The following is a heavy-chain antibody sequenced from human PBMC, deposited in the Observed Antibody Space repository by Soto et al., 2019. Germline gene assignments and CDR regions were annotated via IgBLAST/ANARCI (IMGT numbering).Heavy chain of an antibody. CDR2: IDPSDSQT. CDR1: GYSFAGYW. D-gene: IGHD3-22*01. Sequence: PGESLNLSCKGSGYSFAGYWMTWVRQKPGKGLEWMGRIDPSDSQTYYSPSFRGHVTISVTKSITTVFLQWSSLRASDTAMYYCARQIYDSDTGPNFQYYFDSWGQGTPVTVSS. V-gene: IGHV5-10-1*01. J-gene: IGHJ4*02. CDR3: ARQIYDSDTGPNFQYYFDS.